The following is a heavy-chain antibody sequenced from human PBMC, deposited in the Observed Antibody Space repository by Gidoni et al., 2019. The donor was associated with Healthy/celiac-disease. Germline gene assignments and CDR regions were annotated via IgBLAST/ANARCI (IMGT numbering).Heavy chain of an antibody. J-gene: IGHJ6*02. CDR2: IYYSGST. CDR1: GGAISSSSYY. D-gene: IGHD3-9*01. CDR3: AIITIPYYYYGMDV. Sequence: QLQLQESGPGLVKPSETLSLTGTVSGGAISSSSYYWGWIRPPPGKGLEWIGSIYYSGSTYYNPSLKIRVTISVDTSKTQFSLKLSSVTAADTAVYYCAIITIPYYYYGMDVWGQGTTVTVSS. V-gene: IGHV4-39*01.